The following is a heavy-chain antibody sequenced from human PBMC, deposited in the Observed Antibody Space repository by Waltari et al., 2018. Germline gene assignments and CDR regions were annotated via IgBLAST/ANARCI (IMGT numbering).Heavy chain of an antibody. CDR1: GYTFTSYD. CDR3: ARFCSSSGYYYYYYGMDV. J-gene: IGHJ6*02. V-gene: IGHV1-8*01. Sequence: QVQLVQSGAEVKKPGASVKVSCKASGYTFTSYDINWVRQATGQGLEWMGWMNPNRGNTGYAQKFQGRVTMTRNTSISTAYMELSSLRSEDTAVYYCARFCSSSGYYYYYYGMDVWGQGTTVTVSS. D-gene: IGHD2-2*01. CDR2: MNPNRGNT.